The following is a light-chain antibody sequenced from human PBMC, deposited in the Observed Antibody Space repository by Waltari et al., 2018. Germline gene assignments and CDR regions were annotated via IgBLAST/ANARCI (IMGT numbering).Light chain of an antibody. J-gene: IGKJ4*01. Sequence: VILTQSPATLSLSPGERATLSCRASQSVSSYLAWYQQKPGQAPRLLIYGASTRATGIPDRFSGSGSGTEFTLTISSLEPEDFAVYYCQKCSSSPLIFGGGTKVEIK. CDR2: GAS. V-gene: IGKV3-20*01. CDR3: QKCSSSPLI. CDR1: QSVSSY.